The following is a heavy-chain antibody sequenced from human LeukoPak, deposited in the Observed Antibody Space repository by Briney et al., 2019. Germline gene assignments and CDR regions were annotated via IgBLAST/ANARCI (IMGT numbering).Heavy chain of an antibody. V-gene: IGHV1-2*02. J-gene: IGHJ4*02. CDR1: GYTFTGYY. CDR2: INPNSGGT. D-gene: IGHD3-22*01. CDR3: ARDLRGYDSSGYYSVPFDY. Sequence: ASVKVSCKASGYTFTGYYMHWVRQAPGQGLEWMGWINPNSGGTNYAQKFQGRVTMTRDTSTSTAYMELSRLRSDDTAVYYCARDLRGYDSSGYYSVPFDYWGQGTLVTV.